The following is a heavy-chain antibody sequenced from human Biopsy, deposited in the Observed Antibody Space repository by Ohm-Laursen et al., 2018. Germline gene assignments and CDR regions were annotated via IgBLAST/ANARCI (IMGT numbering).Heavy chain of an antibody. CDR3: ARFPDFWSGYYVDS. V-gene: IGHV3-11*01. CDR1: GFTFSDYY. D-gene: IGHD3-3*01. J-gene: IGHJ4*02. CDR2: LSSRGSNI. Sequence: SLRLSCAASGFTFSDYYMSWIRQAPGKGLEWISYLSSRGSNIYYADSVKGRFTVSRDNANNSLFLQMNSLRAEDTAVYYCARFPDFWSGYYVDSWGQGTLVTVSS.